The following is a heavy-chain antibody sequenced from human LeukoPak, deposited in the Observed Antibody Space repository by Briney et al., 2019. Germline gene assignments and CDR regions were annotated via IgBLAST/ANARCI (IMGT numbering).Heavy chain of an antibody. CDR1: GGSISSSTYY. Sequence: SSETLSLTCTVSGGSISSSTYYWGWIRRPPGKGLEWIGSIYYSASTYYNPSLKSRVTVSVDTSKNQFSLNLSSVTAADTAVYYCVRGSTLRHYQYWGQGTLVTVSS. D-gene: IGHD3-16*01. CDR3: VRGSTLRHYQY. CDR2: IYYSAST. V-gene: IGHV4-39*01. J-gene: IGHJ4*02.